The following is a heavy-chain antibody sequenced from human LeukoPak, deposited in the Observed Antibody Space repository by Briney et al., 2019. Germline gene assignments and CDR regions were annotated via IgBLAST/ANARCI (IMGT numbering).Heavy chain of an antibody. CDR2: IRSKVYRGTA. J-gene: IGHJ4*02. CDR1: GFTFGDYG. CDR3: TGTYYFGSGSFF. D-gene: IGHD3-10*01. Sequence: GRSLRLSCTASGFTFGDYGMSWFRQAPGQGLEWLGLIRSKVYRGTADYAASVKGRFTISRDDSKSIAYLQMNSLKTEDTAVYYCTGTYYFGSGSFFWGQGTLVTVSS. V-gene: IGHV3-49*03.